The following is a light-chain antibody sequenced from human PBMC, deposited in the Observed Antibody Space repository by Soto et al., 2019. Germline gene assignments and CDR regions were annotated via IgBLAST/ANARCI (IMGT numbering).Light chain of an antibody. CDR3: AAWDNSLSARL. CDR1: SSNVGSNT. Sequence: QSVLTQPPSVSGTPGQRVTISCSGSSSNVGSNTVHWYQHLPGTAPKLLIYSNNQRPSGVPDRFSGSKSGTSASLAISGLRSEDEADYYCAAWDNSLSARLFGGGTKLTVL. CDR2: SNN. J-gene: IGLJ3*02. V-gene: IGLV1-47*02.